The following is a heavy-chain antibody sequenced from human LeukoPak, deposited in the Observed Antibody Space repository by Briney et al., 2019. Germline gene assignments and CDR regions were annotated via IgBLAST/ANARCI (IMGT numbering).Heavy chain of an antibody. CDR3: ARSTSSEYDIYHFDY. J-gene: IGHJ4*02. CDR1: GFTFSSYG. Sequence: GRSLRLSCAASGFTFSSYGMHWVRQAPGKGLEWVAVIWYDGNNKYYADSVRGRFTISRDNSKNTLYLQMNSLRAEDTAVYYCARSTSSEYDIYHFDYWGQGTLVTVSS. CDR2: IWYDGNNK. V-gene: IGHV3-33*01. D-gene: IGHD3-9*01.